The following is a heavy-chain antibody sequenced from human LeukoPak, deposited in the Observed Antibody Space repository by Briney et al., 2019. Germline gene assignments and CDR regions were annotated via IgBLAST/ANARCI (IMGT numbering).Heavy chain of an antibody. Sequence: SETLSLTCRVSGGSMSSQYWSWIRQPPGMRLEWIGYIYYSGSPNNNPSLKSRVTISVDTSKNQFSLKLSSVTAADTAVYYCARAKYYYDGSAPNWFDPWGQGILVTVSS. CDR2: IYYSGSP. CDR3: ARAKYYYDGSAPNWFDP. J-gene: IGHJ5*02. CDR1: GGSMSSQY. V-gene: IGHV4-59*11. D-gene: IGHD3-22*01.